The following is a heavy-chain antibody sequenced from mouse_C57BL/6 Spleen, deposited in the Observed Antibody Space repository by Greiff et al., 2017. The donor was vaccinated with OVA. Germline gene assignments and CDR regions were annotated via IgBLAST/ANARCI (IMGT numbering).Heavy chain of an antibody. CDR3: ARDSPYYFDY. J-gene: IGHJ2*01. V-gene: IGHV1-64*01. Sequence: QVQLKQPGAELVKPGASVKLSCKASGYTFTSYWMHWVKQRPGQGLEWIGMIHPNSGSTNYNEKFKSKATLTVDKSSSTAYMQLSSLTSEDSAVYYCARDSPYYFDYWGQGTTLTVSS. CDR2: IHPNSGST. CDR1: GYTFTSYW.